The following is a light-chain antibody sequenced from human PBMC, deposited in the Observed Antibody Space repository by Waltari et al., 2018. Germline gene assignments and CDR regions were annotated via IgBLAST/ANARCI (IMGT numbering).Light chain of an antibody. CDR3: QQYNRYSWT. CDR2: KAS. Sequence: DIQMTQSPSTVSASVGGKSPITCRASQSVRTYLAWYPQKPGKAPKLLIYKASTLETGVPSRFSGSGSETEFTLTIASLQPDDFGTYYCQQYNRYSWTFGQGTEVDIK. CDR1: QSVRTY. J-gene: IGKJ1*01. V-gene: IGKV1-5*03.